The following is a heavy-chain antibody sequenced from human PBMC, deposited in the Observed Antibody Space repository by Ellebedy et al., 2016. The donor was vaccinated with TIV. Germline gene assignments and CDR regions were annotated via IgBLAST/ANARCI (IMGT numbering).Heavy chain of an antibody. CDR3: ARATLGFDY. CDR1: GFTFTNFW. V-gene: IGHV3-7*03. Sequence: PGGSLRLSCAASGFTFTNFWMSWVRQAPGKGLELVANIKQDGREKYYVDSVKGRFTISRENAKNSLYLQMNSLRAEDTAVYYCARATLGFDYWGQGALVTVSS. CDR2: IKQDGREK. J-gene: IGHJ4*02. D-gene: IGHD1-26*01.